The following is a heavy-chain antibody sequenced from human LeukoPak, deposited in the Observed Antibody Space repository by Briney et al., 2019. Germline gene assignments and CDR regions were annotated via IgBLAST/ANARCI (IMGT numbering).Heavy chain of an antibody. J-gene: IGHJ4*02. CDR3: ARYLLRAYFDY. V-gene: IGHV1-2*06. Sequence: ASVKVSCKASGYTFTGYYMHWVRQAPGQGLEWMGRINPNSGGTKYSQKFQGRVTITRDTSASTAYMELSSLRSEDTAVYYCARYLLRAYFDYWGQGTLVTVSS. D-gene: IGHD2/OR15-2a*01. CDR2: INPNSGGT. CDR1: GYTFTGYY.